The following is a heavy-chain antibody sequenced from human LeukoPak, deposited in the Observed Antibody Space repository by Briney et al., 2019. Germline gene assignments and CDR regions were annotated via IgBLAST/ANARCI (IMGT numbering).Heavy chain of an antibody. Sequence: PSETLSLTCTVSGGSISSYYWSCIRQPPGKGLEWIGYIYYSGSTNYNPSLKSRVTISVDTSKNQFSLKLSSVTAADTAVYYCARAPGRYFDYWGQGTLVTVSS. CDR2: IYYSGST. J-gene: IGHJ4*02. V-gene: IGHV4-59*01. CDR1: GGSISSYY. D-gene: IGHD7-27*01. CDR3: ARAPGRYFDY.